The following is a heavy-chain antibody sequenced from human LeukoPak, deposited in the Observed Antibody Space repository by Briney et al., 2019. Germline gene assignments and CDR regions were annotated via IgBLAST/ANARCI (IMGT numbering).Heavy chain of an antibody. V-gene: IGHV3-21*01. J-gene: IGHJ5*02. Sequence: GGSLRLSCAASGFTFSSYSMNWVRQAPGKGLEWVSFISSSSSYIYYADSVKGRFTISRDNAKNSLYLQMNSLRAEDTAVYYCARDRVNWFDPWGQGTLVTVSS. CDR2: ISSSSSYI. CDR1: GFTFSSYS. CDR3: ARDRVNWFDP.